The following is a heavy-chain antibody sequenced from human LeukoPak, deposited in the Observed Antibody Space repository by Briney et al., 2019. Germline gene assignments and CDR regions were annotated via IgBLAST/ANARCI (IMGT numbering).Heavy chain of an antibody. J-gene: IGHJ1*01. CDR2: INPNSGGT. D-gene: IGHD3-3*01. Sequence: ASVKVSCKASGYTFTGYYMHWVRQAPGQGLEWMGWINPNSGGTNYAQKFQGWVTMTRDTSISTAYMELSRLRSDDTAVYYCARDRLSSGDDFWTDWGQGTLVTVSS. CDR1: GYTFTGYY. V-gene: IGHV1-2*04. CDR3: ARDRLSSGDDFWTD.